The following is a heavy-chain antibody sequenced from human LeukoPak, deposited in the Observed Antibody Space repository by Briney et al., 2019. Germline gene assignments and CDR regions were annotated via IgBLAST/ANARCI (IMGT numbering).Heavy chain of an antibody. CDR2: TYYRSKWYN. CDR1: GDSVSSNSAA. CDR3: ARVVGFGELERRNWFDP. D-gene: IGHD1-1*01. Sequence: SQTLSRTCAISGDSVSSNSAAWNWIRQSPSRGLEWLGRTYYRSKWYNDYAVSVKSRITINPDTSKNQFSLQLNSVTPEDTAVYYCARVVGFGELERRNWFDPWGQGTLVTVSS. J-gene: IGHJ5*02. V-gene: IGHV6-1*01.